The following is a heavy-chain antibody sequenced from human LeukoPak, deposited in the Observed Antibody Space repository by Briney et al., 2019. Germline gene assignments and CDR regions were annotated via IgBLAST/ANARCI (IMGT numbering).Heavy chain of an antibody. CDR2: ISSSSSYI. D-gene: IGHD1-26*01. CDR3: AKESRELLRDAFDI. J-gene: IGHJ3*02. V-gene: IGHV3-21*01. CDR1: GFTFSSYS. Sequence: GGSLRLSCAASGFTFSSYSMNWVRQAPGKGLEWVSSISSSSSYIYYADSVKGRFTISRDNAKNSLYLQMNSLRAEDTAVYYCAKESRELLRDAFDIWGQGTMVTVSS.